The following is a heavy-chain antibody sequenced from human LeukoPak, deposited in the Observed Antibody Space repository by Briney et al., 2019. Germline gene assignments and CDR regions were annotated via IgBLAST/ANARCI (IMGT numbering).Heavy chain of an antibody. J-gene: IGHJ4*02. CDR1: GFTFSSYS. CDR2: ISSSSSTI. Sequence: GGSLRLSCAASGFTFSSYSMNWVRQAPGKGLEWVSYISSSSSTIYYADSVKGRFTISRDNAKNSLYLQMNSLRAEDTAVYYCARGLYYYDSSGYYRPYYFDYWGQGTLVTASS. CDR3: ARGLYYYDSSGYYRPYYFDY. D-gene: IGHD3-22*01. V-gene: IGHV3-48*01.